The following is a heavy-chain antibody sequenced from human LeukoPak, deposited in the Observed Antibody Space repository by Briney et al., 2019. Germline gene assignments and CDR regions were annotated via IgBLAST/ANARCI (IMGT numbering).Heavy chain of an antibody. CDR1: GYSFTSYG. Sequence: GASVKVSCKASGYSFTSYGISWVRQAPGQGLEGMGWVSAYNRNTNSAQTFQGSVTMTTVTSTSTAYMELRRVRSDDTAVYYCAKDCSGGTCYFDYWGQGTLVTVSS. J-gene: IGHJ4*02. CDR3: AKDCSGGTCYFDY. CDR2: VSAYNRNT. V-gene: IGHV1-18*01. D-gene: IGHD2-15*01.